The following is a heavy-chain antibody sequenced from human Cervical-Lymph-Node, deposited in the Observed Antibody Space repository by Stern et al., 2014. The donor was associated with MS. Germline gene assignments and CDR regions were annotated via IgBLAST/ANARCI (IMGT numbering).Heavy chain of an antibody. CDR1: GGSVSSGSYH. V-gene: IGHV4-61*01. CDR3: ARASSGGYR. CDR2: ISYSGST. Sequence: QVQLQESGPGLVKPSETLSLTCTVSGGSVSSGSYHWSWIRQPPGKGLEWIGYISYSGSTNYNPSLKSRVTISVDTSKNEFSLKLSSVTAADTAVYYCARASSGGYRWGQGTLVTVSS. D-gene: IGHD5-18*01. J-gene: IGHJ4*02.